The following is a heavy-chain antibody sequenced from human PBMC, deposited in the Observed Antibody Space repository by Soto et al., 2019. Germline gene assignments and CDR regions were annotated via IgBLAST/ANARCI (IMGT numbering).Heavy chain of an antibody. D-gene: IGHD2-8*01. J-gene: IGHJ6*02. CDR2: TYYRSKWYN. CDR1: GASVSSNSAA. CDR3: ARDCTNGVCYPSYHYGMDV. Sequence: SQTLSLTCAISGASVSSNSAAWNWIRQSPSRGLEWLGRTYYRSKWYNDYAVSVKSRITINPDTSKNQFSLQLNSVTPEDTAVYYCARDCTNGVCYPSYHYGMDVWGQGTTVTVSS. V-gene: IGHV6-1*01.